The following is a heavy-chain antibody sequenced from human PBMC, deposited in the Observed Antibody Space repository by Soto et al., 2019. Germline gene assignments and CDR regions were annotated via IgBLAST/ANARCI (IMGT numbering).Heavy chain of an antibody. V-gene: IGHV5-51*01. D-gene: IGHD2-2*01. J-gene: IGHJ3*02. CDR3: ARRRSSTAFDI. CDR1: GYDFTNFW. CDR2: IYPGDSDT. Sequence: TCESLKISCKASGYDFTNFWIGRVRQKPGKGLEWMAMIYPGDSDTRDSPSFQGQVTISADKSTSTAYLQWSNLKASDTAMYYCARRRSSTAFDIWGQGTMVTVSS.